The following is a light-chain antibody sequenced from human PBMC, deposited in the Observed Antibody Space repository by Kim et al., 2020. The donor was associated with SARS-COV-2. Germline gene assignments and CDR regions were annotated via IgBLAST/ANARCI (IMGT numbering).Light chain of an antibody. J-gene: IGLJ2*01. Sequence: SSELTQDPAVSVALGQTVRITCQGDSLRSYYATWYQQKPGQAPILVIYGKNNRPSGIPDRFSGSSSGNTASLTITGTQAGDEADYCCNSRDSNANVVFGG. V-gene: IGLV3-19*01. CDR1: SLRSYY. CDR2: GKN. CDR3: NSRDSNANVV.